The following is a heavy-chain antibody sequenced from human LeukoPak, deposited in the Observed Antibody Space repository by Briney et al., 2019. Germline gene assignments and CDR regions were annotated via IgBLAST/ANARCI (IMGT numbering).Heavy chain of an antibody. CDR3: ARDTKATMVRGTAFDI. D-gene: IGHD3-10*01. Sequence: PGRSLRLSCAASGFTFSSYSMHWLRQTPGKGLEWVTVISNDGSNIHYLDSVKGRFTISRDNSKNTLFLQMNSLRVEDTAVYYCARDTKATMVRGTAFDIWGQGTMVTVSS. V-gene: IGHV3-30*04. CDR1: GFTFSSYS. CDR2: ISNDGSNI. J-gene: IGHJ3*02.